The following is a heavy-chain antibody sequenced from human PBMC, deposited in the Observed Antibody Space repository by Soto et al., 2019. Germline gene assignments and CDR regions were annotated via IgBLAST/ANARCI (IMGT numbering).Heavy chain of an antibody. D-gene: IGHD3-10*01. CDR3: ARDQTSGSGSYWDY. V-gene: IGHV3-30*03. CDR1: GFTFSTYG. Sequence: QVQLVESGGGVVQPGRSLRLSCAASGFTFSTYGMHWARQAPGEWLEWVAVISYDGINKYYVDSVKGRFTISRDNSKNTLYLQMNSLRGEDTAVYYCARDQTSGSGSYWDYWGQGTLVTVSS. J-gene: IGHJ4*02. CDR2: ISYDGINK.